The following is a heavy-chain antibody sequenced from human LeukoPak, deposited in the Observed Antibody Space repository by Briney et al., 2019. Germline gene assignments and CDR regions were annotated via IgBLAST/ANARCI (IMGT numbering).Heavy chain of an antibody. J-gene: IGHJ4*02. Sequence: GGSLRLSCAASGFTVSSNYMSLVRPAPGKGPEWVAVIYSGGSTYYADAVQGRFTISRDNSKNTLYLQMNSLRAEDTAVYYCARGSGGSVDYWGQGTLVTVSS. V-gene: IGHV3-66*02. CDR1: GFTVSSNY. CDR2: IYSGGST. D-gene: IGHD3-10*01. CDR3: ARGSGGSVDY.